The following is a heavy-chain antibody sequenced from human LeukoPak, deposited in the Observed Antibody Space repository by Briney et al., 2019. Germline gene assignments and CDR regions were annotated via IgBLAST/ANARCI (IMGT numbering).Heavy chain of an antibody. D-gene: IGHD5-18*01. J-gene: IGHJ5*02. V-gene: IGHV4-59*01. CDR1: GGSISSYY. CDR2: IYYSGST. Sequence: SETLSLTCTVSGGSISSYYWSWIRQPPGKGLEWIGYIYYSGSTNYNPSLKSRVTISVDTSKNQFSLKLSSVTAADTAVYYCARDLKYTYGNFNWFDPWGQGTLVTVSS. CDR3: ARDLKYTYGNFNWFDP.